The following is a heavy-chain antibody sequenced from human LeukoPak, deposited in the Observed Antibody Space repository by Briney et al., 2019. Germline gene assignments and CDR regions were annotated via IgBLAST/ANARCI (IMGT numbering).Heavy chain of an antibody. J-gene: IGHJ4*02. V-gene: IGHV1-2*02. D-gene: IGHD1-26*01. CDR3: ARELLGVWEANFDY. CDR1: GYTFAGYY. CDR2: INPNSGGT. Sequence: ASVKVSCKASGYTFAGYYMHWVRQAPGQGLEWMGWINPNSGGTNYAQKFQGGVTMTRDTSISTAYMELSRLGSDDTAVYFCARELLGVWEANFDYWGQGTLVTVSS.